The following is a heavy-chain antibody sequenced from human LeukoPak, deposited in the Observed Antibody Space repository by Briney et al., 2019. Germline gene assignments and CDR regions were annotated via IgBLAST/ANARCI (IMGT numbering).Heavy chain of an antibody. Sequence: ASVKVSCKASGYTFTRYAMHWVRQAPGQRLEWMGWINAGNGNTKYSQKFQGRVTITRDTSASTAYMELSRLRSDDTAVYYCATSYCSSTSCLPWDFDYWGQGTLVTVSS. CDR3: ATSYCSSTSCLPWDFDY. CDR1: GYTFTRYA. CDR2: INAGNGNT. D-gene: IGHD2-2*01. J-gene: IGHJ4*02. V-gene: IGHV1-3*01.